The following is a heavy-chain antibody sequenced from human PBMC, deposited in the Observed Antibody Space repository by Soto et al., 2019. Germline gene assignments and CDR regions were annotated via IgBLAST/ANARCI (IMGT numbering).Heavy chain of an antibody. CDR2: INAGNGNT. J-gene: IGHJ5*02. D-gene: IGHD3-10*01. CDR3: ARGPLWFGEFGS. CDR1: GYTFTSYA. Sequence: QVQLVQSGAEVKKPGASVKVSCKASGYTFTSYAMHWVRQAPGQRLEWMGWINAGNGNTKYSQKFQGRVTITRDTSASTAYVELSSLRSEDTAVYYCARGPLWFGEFGSWGQGTLVTVSS. V-gene: IGHV1-3*01.